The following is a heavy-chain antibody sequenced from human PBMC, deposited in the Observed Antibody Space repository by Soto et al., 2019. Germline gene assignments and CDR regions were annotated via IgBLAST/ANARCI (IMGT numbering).Heavy chain of an antibody. J-gene: IGHJ3*02. CDR1: GGSISSSSYY. CDR2: IYYSGST. V-gene: IGHV4-39*01. CDR3: VRTTYCSSTSCSLWGAFDI. D-gene: IGHD2-2*01. Sequence: PSETLSLTCTVSGGSISSSSYYWGWIRQPPGKGLEWIGSIYYSGSTYYNPSLKSRVTISVDTSKNQFSLKLSSVTAADTAVYFCVRTTYCSSTSCSLWGAFDIWGKGKMVTVSS.